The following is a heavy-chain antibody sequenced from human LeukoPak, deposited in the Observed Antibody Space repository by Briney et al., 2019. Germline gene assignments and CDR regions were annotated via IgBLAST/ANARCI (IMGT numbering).Heavy chain of an antibody. V-gene: IGHV1-2*02. CDR3: AREMTGIVGRTQSGDH. Sequence: ASVKVSCKASGYTFTDYYIHWVRQAPGQGLEWMGWINPKSGGTNYAPKFQGRVTMARDTSISTVYMEMTGLRSDDTAVFYCAREMTGIVGRTQSGDHWGQGTLVTVSS. J-gene: IGHJ4*02. CDR2: INPKSGGT. D-gene: IGHD1-26*01. CDR1: GYTFTDYY.